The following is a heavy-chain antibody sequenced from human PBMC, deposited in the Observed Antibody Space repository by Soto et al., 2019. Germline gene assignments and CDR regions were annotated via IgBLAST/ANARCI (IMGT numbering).Heavy chain of an antibody. D-gene: IGHD3-22*01. J-gene: IGHJ4*02. CDR3: AREDYDSSGYYYYFDY. V-gene: IGHV3-48*04. CDR2: ISSSSSTI. Sequence: GGSLRLSCAASGFTFSSYSMNWVRQAPGKGLEWVSYISSSSSTIYYADSVKGRFTISRDNAKNSLYLQMNSLRAEDTAVYYCAREDYDSSGYYYYFDYWGQGTLVTVSS. CDR1: GFTFSSYS.